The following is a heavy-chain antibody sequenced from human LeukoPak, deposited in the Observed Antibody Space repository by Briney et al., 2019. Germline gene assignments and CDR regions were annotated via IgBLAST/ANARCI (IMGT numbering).Heavy chain of an antibody. CDR3: ARGAPDVVRVQPFDY. CDR2: ISYDGSKK. CDR1: GLTLSSYA. J-gene: IGHJ4*02. V-gene: IGHV3-30-3*01. Sequence: GGSLRLSCAASGLTLSSYAMQWVRQAPDKGLEWVAVISYDGSKKYYAESVKRLFTTSKENSKNTLYLQMNSLRAEDTVVYYCARGAPDVVRVQPFDYWGQGTLVTVSS. D-gene: IGHD2-2*01.